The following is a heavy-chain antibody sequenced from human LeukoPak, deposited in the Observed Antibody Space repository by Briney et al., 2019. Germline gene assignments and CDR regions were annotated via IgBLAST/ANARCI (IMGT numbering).Heavy chain of an antibody. V-gene: IGHV4-59*01. Sequence: SETLSLTCTVSGGSISSYYWSWIRQPPGKGLEWIGYIYYRGSTNYNPSLKSRVTISVDTSKNQFSLKLSSVTAAGTAVYYCARFAGDYYDSRGYYYVRPFDYWGQGTLVTVSS. CDR2: IYYRGST. D-gene: IGHD3-22*01. J-gene: IGHJ4*02. CDR1: GGSISSYY. CDR3: ARFAGDYYDSRGYYYVRPFDY.